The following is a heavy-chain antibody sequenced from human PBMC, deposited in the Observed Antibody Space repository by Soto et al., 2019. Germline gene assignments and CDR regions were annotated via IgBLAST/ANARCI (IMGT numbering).Heavy chain of an antibody. Sequence: PGESLRLSCAASGFTLSSYAMSWVRQAPGKGLEWVSAISGSGGSTYYADSVKGRFTISRDSSKNTLYLQMNSLRAEDTAVYYCAKDWSGYYDSSGYYSLEYYFDYWGQGTLVTVSS. V-gene: IGHV3-23*01. CDR1: GFTLSSYA. CDR3: AKDWSGYYDSSGYYSLEYYFDY. J-gene: IGHJ4*02. D-gene: IGHD3-22*01. CDR2: ISGSGGST.